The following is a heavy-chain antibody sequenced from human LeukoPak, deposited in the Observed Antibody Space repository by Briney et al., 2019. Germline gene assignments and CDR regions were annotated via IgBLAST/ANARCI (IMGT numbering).Heavy chain of an antibody. CDR3: ARDLGIAAVFSYNWFDP. Sequence: GGSLRLSCAASGITFSSYWMHWVRQAPGKGLVWVSRINSDGSSTSYADSVKGRFTISRDNAKNTLYLQMNSLRAEDTAVYYCARDLGIAAVFSYNWFDPWGQGTLVTVSS. CDR2: INSDGSST. V-gene: IGHV3-74*01. J-gene: IGHJ5*02. D-gene: IGHD6-13*01. CDR1: GITFSSYW.